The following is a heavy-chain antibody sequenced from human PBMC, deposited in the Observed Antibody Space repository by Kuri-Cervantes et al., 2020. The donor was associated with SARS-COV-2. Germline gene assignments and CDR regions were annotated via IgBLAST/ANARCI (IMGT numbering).Heavy chain of an antibody. CDR1: GGTFSSYA. CDR2: VIPIFGTA. CDR3: ARVRGYSYGYRGDYYMDV. J-gene: IGHJ6*03. D-gene: IGHD5-18*01. V-gene: IGHV1-69*05. Sequence: SVKVSCKASGGTFSSYAISWLRQAPGQGLEWMGGVIPIFGTANYAQKFQGRVTITTDESTSTAYMELSSLRSEDTAVYYCARVRGYSYGYRGDYYMDVWGKGTTVTVSS.